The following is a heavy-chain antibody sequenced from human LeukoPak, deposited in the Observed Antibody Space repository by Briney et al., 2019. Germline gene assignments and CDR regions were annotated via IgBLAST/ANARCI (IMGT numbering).Heavy chain of an antibody. Sequence: SEKVSCKASGGTFSSYAISWVRQAPGQGLEWMGGIIPIFGTANYAQKFQGRVTITADESTSTAYMELSSLRSEDTAVYYCARVPTVTTDYYYYMDVWGKGTTVTVSS. D-gene: IGHD4-11*01. CDR1: GGTFSSYA. CDR3: ARVPTVTTDYYYYMDV. V-gene: IGHV1-69*01. J-gene: IGHJ6*03. CDR2: IIPIFGTA.